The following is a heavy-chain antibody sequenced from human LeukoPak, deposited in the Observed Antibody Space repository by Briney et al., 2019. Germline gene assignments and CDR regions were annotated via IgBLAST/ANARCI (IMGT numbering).Heavy chain of an antibody. J-gene: IGHJ4*02. CDR2: IIPIFGTA. CDR3: APYYYDSSGYYPLDY. Sequence: ASVKVSCKASGGTFSSYAISWVRQAPGQGLEWMGGIIPIFGTANYAQKFQGRVTITADESTSTAYVELSSLRSEDTAVYYCAPYYYDSSGYYPLDYWGQGTLVTVSS. D-gene: IGHD3-22*01. V-gene: IGHV1-69*13. CDR1: GGTFSSYA.